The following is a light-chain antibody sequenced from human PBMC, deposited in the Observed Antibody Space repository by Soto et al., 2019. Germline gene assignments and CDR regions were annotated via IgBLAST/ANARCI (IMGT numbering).Light chain of an antibody. CDR2: EGS. Sequence: QSVLTQPASVSGCPGQSITISCTGTSSDVGSYNLVSWYQQHPGKAPKLMIYEGSKRPSGVSNRFSGSKSGNTASLTISGLQAEDEADYYCCSYAGSSTFVFGGGTQLTVL. V-gene: IGLV2-23*01. CDR1: SSDVGSYNL. J-gene: IGLJ7*01. CDR3: CSYAGSSTFV.